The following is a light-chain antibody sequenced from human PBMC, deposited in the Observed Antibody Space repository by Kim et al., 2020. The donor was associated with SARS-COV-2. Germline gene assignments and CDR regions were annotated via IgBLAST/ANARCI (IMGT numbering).Light chain of an antibody. CDR1: SSNIGSYNY. Sequence: GQSISISCTGTSSNIGSYNYVSWHQQHPGNAPKLMIYDVNKRPSGISSRFSGSKSGSTASLTISGLQPEDEADYYCSSFTTRSTLVFGGGTQLTVL. V-gene: IGLV2-14*03. CDR3: SSFTTRSTLV. J-gene: IGLJ3*02. CDR2: DVN.